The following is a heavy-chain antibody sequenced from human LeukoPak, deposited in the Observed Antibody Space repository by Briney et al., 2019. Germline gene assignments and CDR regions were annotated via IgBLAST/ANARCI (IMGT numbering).Heavy chain of an antibody. CDR2: ISSSSSTI. J-gene: IGHJ4*02. D-gene: IGHD2-21*02. V-gene: IGHV3-48*01. Sequence: GGSLRLSCAVSGFSVTNNYMSWVRQAPGKGLEWVSYISSSSSTIYYADSVKGRFTISRDNAKNSLYLQMNSLRAEDTAVYYCARLTSRGLDYWGQGTLVTVSS. CDR1: GFSVTNNY. CDR3: ARLTSRGLDY.